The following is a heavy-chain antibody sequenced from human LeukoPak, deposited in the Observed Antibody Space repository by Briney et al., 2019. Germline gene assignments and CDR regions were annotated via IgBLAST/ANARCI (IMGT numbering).Heavy chain of an antibody. V-gene: IGHV4-38-2*02. CDR2: IYHSGTT. Sequence: SETLSLTCTVSGYSISSGYHWGWFRQPPGKGLEWIGLIYHSGTTYYNPSLKSRVTIFVDTSKNQFSLNLKSVTAADTAVYFCARIGGGTPGSWGQGTLVTVSS. CDR3: ARIGGGTPGS. CDR1: GYSISSGYH. D-gene: IGHD3-10*01. J-gene: IGHJ4*02.